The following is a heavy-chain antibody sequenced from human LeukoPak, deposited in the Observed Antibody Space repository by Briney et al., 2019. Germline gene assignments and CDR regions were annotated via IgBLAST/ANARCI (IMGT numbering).Heavy chain of an antibody. Sequence: GGSLRLSCAVSGLTFSNSAMSWVRQAPGKGLEWVSAISGSSGSTYYADSVKGRFTISRDNSKNTLYLQMDSLRAEDTALYYCAKGHGSSWYTDYWGQGTLVTVSS. CDR1: GLTFSNSA. J-gene: IGHJ4*02. D-gene: IGHD6-13*01. CDR3: AKGHGSSWYTDY. V-gene: IGHV3-23*01. CDR2: ISGSSGST.